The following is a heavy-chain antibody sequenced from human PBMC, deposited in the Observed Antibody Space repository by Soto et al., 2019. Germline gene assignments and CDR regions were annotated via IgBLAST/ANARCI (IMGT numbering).Heavy chain of an antibody. Sequence: QVQLQESGPGLVKPSQTLSLTCTVSGGSISSGDYYWSWIRQPPGKGLEWIGFIYYSGSTYYNPSLKSRATTSLDTSTNRFSLKLSSVTAADTAVYCCATIGGDYYGSGSYYSWFDPWGQGTLVTVSS. CDR1: GGSISSGDYY. V-gene: IGHV4-30-4*01. J-gene: IGHJ5*02. CDR3: ATIGGDYYGSGSYYSWFDP. D-gene: IGHD3-10*01. CDR2: IYYSGST.